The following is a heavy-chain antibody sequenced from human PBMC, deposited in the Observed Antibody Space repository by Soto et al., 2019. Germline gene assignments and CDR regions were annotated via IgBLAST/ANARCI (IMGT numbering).Heavy chain of an antibody. J-gene: IGHJ6*02. V-gene: IGHV6-1*01. CDR3: ARHGVAALTDYYYYYGMDV. Sequence: SQTLSLTCAISGDSVSSNSAAWNWIRQSPSRGLEWLGRTYYRSKWYNDYAVSVKSRITINPDTSKNQFSLQLNSVTPEDTAVYYCARHGVAALTDYYYYYGMDVWGQGTTVTVSS. CDR1: GDSVSSNSAA. CDR2: TYYRSKWYN. D-gene: IGHD6-6*01.